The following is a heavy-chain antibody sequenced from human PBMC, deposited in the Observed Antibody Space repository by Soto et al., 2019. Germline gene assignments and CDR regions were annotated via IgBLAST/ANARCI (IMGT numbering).Heavy chain of an antibody. D-gene: IGHD4-17*01. CDR1: GYTFTSYA. J-gene: IGHJ3*02. V-gene: IGHV1-3*01. CDR2: INAGNGNT. CDR3: ARSALGYCDYPRDAFDI. Sequence: QVQLVQSGAEVKKPGASVKVSCKASGYTFTSYAMHWVRQAPGQRLEWMGWINAGNGNTKYSQKFQGRVTITRDTSASTAYMELSSLRSEDTAVYYCARSALGYCDYPRDAFDIWGQGTMVTVSS.